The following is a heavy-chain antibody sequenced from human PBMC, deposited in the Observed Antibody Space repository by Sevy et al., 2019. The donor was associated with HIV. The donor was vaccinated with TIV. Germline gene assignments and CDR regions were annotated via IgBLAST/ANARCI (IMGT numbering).Heavy chain of an antibody. D-gene: IGHD4-17*01. J-gene: IGHJ4*02. V-gene: IGHV1-69*13. CDR3: ARVHNDYGDYGGIDY. CDR1: GGTFSSYA. CDR2: IIPIFGTA. Sequence: ASVKVSCKASGGTFSSYAISWVRQAPGQGLEWMGGIIPIFGTANYAQKFQGRVTITADESTSTAYMELGSLRSEDTAVYYCARVHNDYGDYGGIDYWGQGTLVTVSS.